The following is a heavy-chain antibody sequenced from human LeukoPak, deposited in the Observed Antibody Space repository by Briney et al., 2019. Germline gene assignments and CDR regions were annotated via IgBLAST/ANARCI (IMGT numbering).Heavy chain of an antibody. CDR3: ARGGGLDV. D-gene: IGHD3-16*01. J-gene: IGHJ6*02. CDR2: INHNGNVN. CDR1: GFTFSSRA. Sequence: GGSLRLSCAASGFTFSSRAMSWARQAPGKGLEWVASINHNGNVNYYVDSVKGRFTISRDNAKNSLYLQMSNLRAEDTAVYFCARGGGLDVWGQGATVTVSS. V-gene: IGHV3-7*03.